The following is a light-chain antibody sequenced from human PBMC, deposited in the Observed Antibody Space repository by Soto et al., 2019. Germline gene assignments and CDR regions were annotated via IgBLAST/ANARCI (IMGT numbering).Light chain of an antibody. CDR3: QQLNTYPVT. CDR2: AAS. CDR1: QGISRY. J-gene: IGKJ4*01. V-gene: IGKV1-9*01. Sequence: IQLTQSPSSLSASVGDSVTITLRASQGISRYLSWYQQKPGRAPKLLSSAASTLQSGVPARFSGSGSGTDFTLSITSLQPEDFATYYCQQLNTYPVTFGGGTKVDIK.